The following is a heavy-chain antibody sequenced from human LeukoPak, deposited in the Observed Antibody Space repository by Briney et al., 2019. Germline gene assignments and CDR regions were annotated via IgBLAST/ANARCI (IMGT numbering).Heavy chain of an antibody. Sequence: SETLSLTCTVSGGSIGNYYWTWVRQPPGKGLEWIGFMYTTGTTNYNPSLKSRVSISVDTSKNQFSLRLTSVTAADTAVYYCARDAGSNSWDTGGLDIWGQGTMVTVSS. J-gene: IGHJ3*02. CDR2: MYTTGTT. D-gene: IGHD2-2*02. CDR3: ARDAGSNSWDTGGLDI. CDR1: GGSIGNYY. V-gene: IGHV4-4*09.